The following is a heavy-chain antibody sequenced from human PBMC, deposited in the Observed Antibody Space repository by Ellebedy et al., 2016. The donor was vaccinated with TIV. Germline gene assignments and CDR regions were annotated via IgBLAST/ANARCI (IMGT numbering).Heavy chain of an antibody. CDR2: IRSKTYGATA. J-gene: IGHJ3*02. CDR1: GYSFGVYA. Sequence: PGGSLRLSCTSSGYSFGVYAINRFRQAPGQGLEWVGFIRSKTYGATAEYAASVKGRFTISRDDSKIVAYLQMNSLKTEDTALYYCTRPSVGALAGCAFDIWGRGTKVTVSS. CDR3: TRPSVGALAGCAFDI. D-gene: IGHD1-26*01. V-gene: IGHV3-49*03.